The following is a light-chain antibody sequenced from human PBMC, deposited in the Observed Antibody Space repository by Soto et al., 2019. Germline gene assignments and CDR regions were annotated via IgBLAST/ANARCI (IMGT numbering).Light chain of an antibody. Sequence: ENVVTQSPGTLSLSPGERATLSCRASQSVSSTYLAWYQQKPGQAPRLLIYGTSNRVTGIPDRFSGSGSGTDFILTISRLEPEDFAVYYCQLYGTSPMYTFGQGTKLEIK. CDR1: QSVSSTY. J-gene: IGKJ2*01. V-gene: IGKV3-20*01. CDR3: QLYGTSPMYT. CDR2: GTS.